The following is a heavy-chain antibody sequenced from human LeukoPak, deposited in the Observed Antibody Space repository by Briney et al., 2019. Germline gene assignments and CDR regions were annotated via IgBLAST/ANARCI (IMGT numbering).Heavy chain of an antibody. V-gene: IGHV3-23*01. CDR2: VSGSGSST. CDR3: AKGVRGYTSAYFDY. D-gene: IGHD6-19*01. J-gene: IGHJ4*02. Sequence: PGGSLRLSYAASGFSFSGFAMSWVRQAPGKGLEWVSVVSGSGSSTEYADSVKGRFTVSRDNSNNTLYVQMNSLGAEDTAVYYCAKGVRGYTSAYFDYWGQGTLVTVSS. CDR1: GFSFSGFA.